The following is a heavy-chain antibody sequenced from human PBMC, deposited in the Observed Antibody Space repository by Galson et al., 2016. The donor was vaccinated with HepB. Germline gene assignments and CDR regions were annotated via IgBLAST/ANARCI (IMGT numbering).Heavy chain of an antibody. CDR3: ARGADTPVEISFDY. Sequence: SLRLSCAASGFTFGDYYMSWIRQAPGKGLEWISYINGRSTYKNYANSVKGRFTISRDNAKSSLYLQMNYLRAEDTAVYYCARGADTPVEISFDYWGQGTLVIVSS. CDR1: GFTFGDYY. CDR2: INGRSTYK. D-gene: IGHD5-18*01. J-gene: IGHJ4*02. V-gene: IGHV3-11*06.